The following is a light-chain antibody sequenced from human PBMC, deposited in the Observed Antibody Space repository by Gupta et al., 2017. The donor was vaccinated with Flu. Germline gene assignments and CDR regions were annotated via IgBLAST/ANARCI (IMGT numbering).Light chain of an antibody. CDR3: QVWDSSRDYGV. J-gene: IGLJ2*01. CDR1: NIGSKS. V-gene: IGLV3-21*02. CDR2: DES. Sequence: SYVLTQPPSVSVAPGQTARITCGGNNIGSKSVHWYQQKPGQAPVLVVYDESDRPSGIPGRFSGSNSGNTATLTISRVETGDEADYYCQVWDSSRDYGVFGGGTKLTVL.